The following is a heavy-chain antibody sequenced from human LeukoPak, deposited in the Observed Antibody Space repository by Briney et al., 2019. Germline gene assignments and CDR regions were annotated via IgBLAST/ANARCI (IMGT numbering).Heavy chain of an antibody. Sequence: SETLSLTCTVSGGSISSGDYYWSWIRQPPGKGLEWIGYIYYSGSTYYNPSLKSRVTISVDTSKNQFSLKLSSVTAADTAVYYCARHGVVVPADHWGQGTLVTVSS. CDR1: GGSISSGDYY. V-gene: IGHV4-30-4*08. J-gene: IGHJ4*02. CDR3: ARHGVVVPADH. D-gene: IGHD2-2*01. CDR2: IYYSGST.